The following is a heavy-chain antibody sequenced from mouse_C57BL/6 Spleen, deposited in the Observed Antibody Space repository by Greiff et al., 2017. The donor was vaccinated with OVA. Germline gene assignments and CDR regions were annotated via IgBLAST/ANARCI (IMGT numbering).Heavy chain of an antibody. CDR2: ISSGGSYT. J-gene: IGHJ3*01. V-gene: IGHV5-6*03. Sequence: EVKLVESGGGLVQPGGSMKLSCAASGFTFSSYGMSWVRQTPDKRLEWVATISSGGSYTYYPDSVKGRFTISRDNAKNTLYLQMSSLKSEDTAVYYCARSAQAEFAYWGQGTLVTVSA. CDR1: GFTFSSYG. CDR3: ARSAQAEFAY. D-gene: IGHD3-2*02.